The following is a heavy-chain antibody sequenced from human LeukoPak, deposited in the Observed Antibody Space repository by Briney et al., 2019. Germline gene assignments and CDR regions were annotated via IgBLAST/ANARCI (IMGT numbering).Heavy chain of an antibody. D-gene: IGHD4-17*01. J-gene: IGHJ3*02. CDR3: AGYYGDYATDAFDI. V-gene: IGHV4-4*07. CDR2: IYTSGST. CDR1: GGSISSYY. Sequence: SETLSLTCTVSGGSISSYYWSWIRQPAGKGLEWIGRIYTSGSTNYNPSLKSRVTMSVDTSKNQLSLKLSSVTAADTAVYYCAGYYGDYATDAFDIWGQGTMVTVSS.